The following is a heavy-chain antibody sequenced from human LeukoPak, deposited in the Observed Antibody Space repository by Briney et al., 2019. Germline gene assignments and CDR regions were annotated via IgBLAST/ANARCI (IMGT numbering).Heavy chain of an antibody. J-gene: IGHJ4*02. D-gene: IGHD3-9*01. CDR1: GFTFSSYA. CDR2: FSGSGGST. CDR3: AKHNDWRYFDH. Sequence: GGSLRLSCAASGFTFSSYAMSWVRQAPAKGLEWVSGFSGSGGSTYYADSVKGRFTISRDNSKNTLYLQMNSLRDEDTAVYYCAKHNDWRYFDHWGQGTLVTVSS. V-gene: IGHV3-23*01.